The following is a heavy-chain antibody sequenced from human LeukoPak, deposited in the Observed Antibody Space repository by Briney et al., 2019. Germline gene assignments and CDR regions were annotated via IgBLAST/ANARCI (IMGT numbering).Heavy chain of an antibody. J-gene: IGHJ5*02. CDR2: IDRPAKSYAT. CDR3: TRDRGTYIWLDP. Sequence: GGSLRLSCAASGFTLSDSAIHWVRQASGKGLEWVGLIDRPAKSYATAYGASVGGRFTISRDDSKNTAYLQMDSLKTEDTALYYCTRDRGTYIWLDPWGQGTLVTVSS. V-gene: IGHV3-73*01. CDR1: GFTLSDSA. D-gene: IGHD1-26*01.